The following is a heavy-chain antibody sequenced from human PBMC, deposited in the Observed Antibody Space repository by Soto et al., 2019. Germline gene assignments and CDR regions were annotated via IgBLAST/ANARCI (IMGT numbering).Heavy chain of an antibody. D-gene: IGHD2-15*01. Sequence: QVQLVQSGGEVKKPGASVKVSCKTSGYTFTNYGITWVRQAPGHGLKWMGWISAYNGDTNYAQKFQGRVIMTTDTSTTTAYMELRSLRSEATAVYYCARGPAGGLRGGVSYWGQGTLVTVSS. CDR2: ISAYNGDT. CDR1: GYTFTNYG. J-gene: IGHJ4*02. V-gene: IGHV1-18*04. CDR3: ARGPAGGLRGGVSY.